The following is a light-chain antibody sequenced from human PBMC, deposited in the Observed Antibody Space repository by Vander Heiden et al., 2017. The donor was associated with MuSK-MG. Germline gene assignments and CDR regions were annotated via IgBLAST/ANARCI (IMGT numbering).Light chain of an antibody. CDR1: QSVYNHF. CDR2: GAS. V-gene: IGKV3-20*01. CDR3: QHYGSSPWT. J-gene: IGKJ1*01. Sequence: IVLTQSPGALSLSPGESATLSCRASQSVYNHFLAWYQQRPGQAPRLVIQGASSRAIGIPDRFSGSVSGTDFTLTISRLEPEDFAVYYCQHYGSSPWTFGQGTRVDI.